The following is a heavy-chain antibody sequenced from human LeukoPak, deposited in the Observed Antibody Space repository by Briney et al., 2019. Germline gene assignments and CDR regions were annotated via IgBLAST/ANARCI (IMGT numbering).Heavy chain of an antibody. CDR2: INPNSGGT. Sequence: ASVKVSCKASGYTFTGYYIHWVRQAPGQGLEWMGWINPNSGGTNYAQKFQGRVTMTRDTSISTAYMELSRLRSDDTAVYYCARVPNYDFWSGYWRYFDYWGQGTLVTVSS. CDR3: ARVPNYDFWSGYWRYFDY. D-gene: IGHD3-3*01. V-gene: IGHV1-2*02. J-gene: IGHJ4*02. CDR1: GYTFTGYY.